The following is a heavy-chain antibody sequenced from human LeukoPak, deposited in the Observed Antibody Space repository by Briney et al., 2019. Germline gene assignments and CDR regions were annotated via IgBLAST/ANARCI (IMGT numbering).Heavy chain of an antibody. Sequence: GRSLRLSCAASGFTFSSYDMHWVRQAPGKGLEWVAVISYDGSNKYYADSVKGRFTISRDNSKNTLYLQMNSLRAEDTAVYYCARDNIRAVAGSFYYYGMDVWGQGTTVTVSS. CDR2: ISYDGSNK. D-gene: IGHD6-19*01. CDR1: GFTFSSYD. J-gene: IGHJ6*02. V-gene: IGHV3-30-3*01. CDR3: ARDNIRAVAGSFYYYGMDV.